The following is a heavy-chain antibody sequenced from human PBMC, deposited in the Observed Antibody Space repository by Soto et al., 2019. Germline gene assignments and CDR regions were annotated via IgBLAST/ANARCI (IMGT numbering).Heavy chain of an antibody. CDR1: GYTFTGYY. J-gene: IGHJ5*02. CDR3: AREHSGGVATT. Sequence: QVQLVQSGAEVKKPGASVKVSCKASGYTFTGYYMHWVRQAPGQGLEWMGWINPNSGGTNYAQKFQGGVPMTRDPSIITDYMELSRLRSDDTAVYYCAREHSGGVATTWGQGTLVTVSS. D-gene: IGHD5-12*01. V-gene: IGHV1-2*02. CDR2: INPNSGGT.